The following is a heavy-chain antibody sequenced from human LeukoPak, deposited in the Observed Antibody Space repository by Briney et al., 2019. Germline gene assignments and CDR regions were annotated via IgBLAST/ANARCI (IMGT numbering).Heavy chain of an antibody. CDR1: GFTFSSYS. CDR2: ISSSSSYI. J-gene: IGHJ4*02. CDR3: ARVVAAADSLPYDY. V-gene: IGHV3-21*01. Sequence: PGGSLRLSCAASGFTFSSYSMNWVRQAPGKGLEWVSSISSSSSYIYYADSVKGRFTISRDNAKNSLYLQMNSLRAGDTAVYYCARVVAAADSLPYDYWGQGTLVTVSS. D-gene: IGHD6-13*01.